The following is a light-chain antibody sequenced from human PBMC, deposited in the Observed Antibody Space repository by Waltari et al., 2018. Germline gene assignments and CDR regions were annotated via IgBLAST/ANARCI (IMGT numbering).Light chain of an antibody. V-gene: IGLV2-14*03. CDR2: DVS. Sequence: QSALTQPASVSGYPGQSITISCTGTSSDVGGYDYVSWFQQPPGKAPKLLISDVSNRPSGRSDRFSGAECGDTASLTITELRAEDVADYYGSSYTNYNAVVFGGGTKLTVL. J-gene: IGLJ2*01. CDR3: SSYTNYNAVV. CDR1: SSDVGGYDY.